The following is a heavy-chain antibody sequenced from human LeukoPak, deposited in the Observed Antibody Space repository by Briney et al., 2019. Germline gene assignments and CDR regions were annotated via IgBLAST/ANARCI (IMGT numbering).Heavy chain of an antibody. D-gene: IGHD6-19*01. CDR2: IGGSGDKT. Sequence: GGSLRLSCAASGFTFNRNAISWVRQAPGKGLEWVSTIGGSGDKTFYADSVKGRFTISRDNSKNMVHLQMNSLTGEDTALYYCVRRGDASSGWGDHDYWGQGTLVIVSS. J-gene: IGHJ4*02. V-gene: IGHV3-23*01. CDR1: GFTFNRNA. CDR3: VRRGDASSGWGDHDY.